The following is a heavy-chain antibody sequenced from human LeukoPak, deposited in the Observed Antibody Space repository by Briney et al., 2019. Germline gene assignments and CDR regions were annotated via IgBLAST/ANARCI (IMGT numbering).Heavy chain of an antibody. CDR3: AKANSSGSFDY. CDR2: ISGSGGST. D-gene: IGHD6-19*01. Sequence: GGSLRLSCAASGFTFSTYEMNWVRQAPGKGLEWVSAISGSGGSTYYADSVKGRFTISRDNSKNTLYLQMNSLRAEDTAVYYCAKANSSGSFDYWGQGTLVTVSS. J-gene: IGHJ4*02. CDR1: GFTFSTYE. V-gene: IGHV3-23*01.